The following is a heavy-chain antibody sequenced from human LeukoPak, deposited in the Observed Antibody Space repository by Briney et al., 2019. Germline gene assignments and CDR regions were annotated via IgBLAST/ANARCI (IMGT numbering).Heavy chain of an antibody. D-gene: IGHD6-6*01. CDR3: AKGAPYSSSLSNYFDP. CDR1: GFTFSNYG. Sequence: PGGSLRLSCAASGFTFSNYGMTWVRQAPGKGLEWVSSVSGSGGSTHYADSVKGRFTISRDNSKNTVYLQMNSLRAEDTAVYYCAKGAPYSSSLSNYFDPWGQGTLVTVSS. V-gene: IGHV3-23*01. J-gene: IGHJ5*02. CDR2: VSGSGGST.